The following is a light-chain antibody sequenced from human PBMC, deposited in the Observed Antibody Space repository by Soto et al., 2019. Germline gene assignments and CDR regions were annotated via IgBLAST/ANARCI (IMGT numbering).Light chain of an antibody. V-gene: IGKV3-15*01. Sequence: EIVMTQSPATLSVSPGERATLSCRASQSVSNKLTWYQQKTGQAPRVLIFGASTRATGIPARFSGSGSGTEFTLTISSLQSEDFAVYYCQHYNDWPPTWTFGQGTRVEIK. CDR1: QSVSNK. J-gene: IGKJ1*01. CDR2: GAS. CDR3: QHYNDWPPTWT.